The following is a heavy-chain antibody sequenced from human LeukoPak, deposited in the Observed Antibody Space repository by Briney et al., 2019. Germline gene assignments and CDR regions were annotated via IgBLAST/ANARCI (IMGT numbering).Heavy chain of an antibody. CDR2: IYYSGST. D-gene: IGHD6-6*01. CDR3: ASLYSSSSKY. Sequence: PSETLSLTCTASGGSISSSSYYWDWIRQPPGKGLEWIGNIYYSGSTYYNPSLKSRVTISVDTSKNQFSLKLSSVTAADTAVYYCASLYSSSSKYWGQGTLVTVSS. J-gene: IGHJ4*02. CDR1: GGSISSSSYY. V-gene: IGHV4-39*01.